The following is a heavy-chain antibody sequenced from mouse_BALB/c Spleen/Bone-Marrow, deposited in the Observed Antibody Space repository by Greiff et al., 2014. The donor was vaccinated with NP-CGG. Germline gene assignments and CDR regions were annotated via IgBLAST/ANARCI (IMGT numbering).Heavy chain of an antibody. CDR1: GYTFTRYW. CDR2: LNPSNGHT. J-gene: IGHJ2*01. D-gene: IGHD2-4*01. CDR3: ARMITTRGFDY. Sequence: VQLQQSGAELLKPGTPVKLSCKASGYTFTRYWMHWVKQRPGQGLEWIGELNPSNGHTNYNGKFKNKATVTVDKSSSTAYMQLSSLTSEDSAVYYCARMITTRGFDYWGQGTTLTVSS. V-gene: IGHV1S81*02.